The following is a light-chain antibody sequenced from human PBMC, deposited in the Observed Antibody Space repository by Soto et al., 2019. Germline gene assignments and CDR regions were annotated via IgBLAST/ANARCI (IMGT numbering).Light chain of an antibody. V-gene: IGKV3-20*01. CDR1: QSVSSSY. Sequence: VLSRSPATLSLSPKERATLSCRASQSVSSSYLAWYQQKPGQAPRLLIYGASSRATGIPDRFSGSGSGTDFTLTISRLEPEDFAVYYCQQYGSSRTFGQGTKV. J-gene: IGKJ1*01. CDR3: QQYGSSRT. CDR2: GAS.